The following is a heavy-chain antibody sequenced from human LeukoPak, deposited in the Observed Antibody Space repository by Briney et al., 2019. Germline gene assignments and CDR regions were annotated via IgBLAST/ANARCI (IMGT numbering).Heavy chain of an antibody. CDR1: GFTVSSNY. D-gene: IGHD6-19*01. CDR3: AREVSSGWYGAFDI. CDR2: IYSGGST. V-gene: IGHV3-66*01. Sequence: GGSLRLSCAASGFTVSSNYMSWVRQAPGKGLEWVSVIYSGGSTYYADSVKGRFTISRDNSKNTLYLQMNSLRAEDTAVYYCAREVSSGWYGAFDIWGQGTMDTVSS. J-gene: IGHJ3*02.